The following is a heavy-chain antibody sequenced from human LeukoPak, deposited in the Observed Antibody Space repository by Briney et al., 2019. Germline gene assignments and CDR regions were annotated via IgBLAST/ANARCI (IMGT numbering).Heavy chain of an antibody. CDR2: INGAGSGK. Sequence: GGSLRLSCAASGFEFSIYWMSWVRQAPGKGLEWVANINGAGSGKDYVDSVKGRFIISRDNAKDSLSLQMNSLRVEDTAVYYCARERWLQPDYWGQGILVTVSS. CDR3: ARERWLQPDY. D-gene: IGHD5-24*01. V-gene: IGHV3-7*01. CDR1: GFEFSIYW. J-gene: IGHJ4*02.